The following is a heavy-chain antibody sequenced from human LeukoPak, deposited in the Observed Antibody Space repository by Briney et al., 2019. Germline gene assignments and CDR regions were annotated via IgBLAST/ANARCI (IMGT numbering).Heavy chain of an antibody. D-gene: IGHD3-3*01. V-gene: IGHV1-2*06. Sequence: ASVKVSCKASGYTFTDYNMHWVRQAPGQGLEWLGRISLNGGDTIDAQKFQGRVTMTRDTSISTAYMELSRLTSDDTAVYYCARDPGFLDGYWGQGTLSPSPQ. CDR3: ARDPGFLDGY. J-gene: IGHJ4*02. CDR1: GYTFTDYN. CDR2: ISLNGGDT.